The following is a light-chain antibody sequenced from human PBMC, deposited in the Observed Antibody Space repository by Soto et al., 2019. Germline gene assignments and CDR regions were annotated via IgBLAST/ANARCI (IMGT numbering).Light chain of an antibody. CDR1: SSDVGSYNL. CDR3: CSCAGSSTLV. CDR2: EGS. Sequence: QSVLTQPASVSGSPGQSITISCTGTSSDVGSYNLVSWYQQHPGKAPKLMIYEGSKRPSGVSNRFSGSKSGNTASLTISGLQAEDEADYYCCSCAGSSTLVFGGGTKVTVL. V-gene: IGLV2-23*01. J-gene: IGLJ2*01.